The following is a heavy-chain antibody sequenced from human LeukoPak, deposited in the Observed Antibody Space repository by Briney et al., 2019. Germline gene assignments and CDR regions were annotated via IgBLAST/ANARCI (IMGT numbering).Heavy chain of an antibody. V-gene: IGHV3-30*18. CDR3: AKGLDQAFDY. Sequence: GGSLRFSCAASGFTFSSYGMHWVRQAPGKGLEWVAVISYDGSNKYYAASVKGRFTISRDNSKNTLHLQMNSLRAEDTAVYYCAKGLDQAFDYWGQGTLVTVSS. CDR1: GFTFSSYG. CDR2: ISYDGSNK. D-gene: IGHD6-19*01. J-gene: IGHJ4*02.